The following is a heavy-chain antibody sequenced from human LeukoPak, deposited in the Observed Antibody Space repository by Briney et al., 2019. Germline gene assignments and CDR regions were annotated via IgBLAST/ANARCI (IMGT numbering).Heavy chain of an antibody. CDR1: GGSFSAYY. J-gene: IGHJ3*02. Sequence: PSETLSLTCAVYGGSFSAYYWSWIRQPPGKGLEWIGEINHSGNTNYNPSLKSRVTISVDTSKKQFSLKLSSVTAAYGDYTENGFDIWGQGTMVTVSS. CDR2: INHSGNT. D-gene: IGHD4-17*01. V-gene: IGHV4-34*01. CDR3: GFDI.